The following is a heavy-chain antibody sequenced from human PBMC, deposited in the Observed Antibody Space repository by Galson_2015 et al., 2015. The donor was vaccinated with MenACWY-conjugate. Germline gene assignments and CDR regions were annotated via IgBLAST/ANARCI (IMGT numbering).Heavy chain of an antibody. J-gene: IGHJ5*02. Sequence: SLRLSCAASGFTFSIYGMHWVRQAPGKGLEWVAAMSPDGSSAYYADSVKGRFTISRDNSVNTVLLQMNSLRPEDSGLYFCARADYIFSQFDTWGLGTLVTVPS. CDR1: GFTFSIYG. CDR3: ARADYIFSQFDT. D-gene: IGHD3-16*01. CDR2: MSPDGSSA. V-gene: IGHV3-30*06.